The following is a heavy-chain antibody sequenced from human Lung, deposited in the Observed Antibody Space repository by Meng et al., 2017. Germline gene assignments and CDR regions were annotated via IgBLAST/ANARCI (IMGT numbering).Heavy chain of an antibody. Sequence: QGQLQQWGAGLLKPPETLSPTCFVSGGSFSDYYWSWIRQPPGKGLEWIGEINHSGSTNYNPSLESRATISVDTSQNNLSLKLSSVTAADSAVYYCARGPTTMAHDFDYWGQGTLVTVSS. D-gene: IGHD4-11*01. V-gene: IGHV4-34*01. CDR1: GGSFSDYY. CDR2: INHSGST. CDR3: ARGPTTMAHDFDY. J-gene: IGHJ4*02.